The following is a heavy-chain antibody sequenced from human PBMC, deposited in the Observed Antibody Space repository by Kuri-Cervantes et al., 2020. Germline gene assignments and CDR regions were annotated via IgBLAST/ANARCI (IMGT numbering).Heavy chain of an antibody. CDR2: ITGSGGST. Sequence: ETLSLTCAASGFRFSSYAMSWVRQAPGKGLEWVSGITGSGGSTYYADSVKGRFTISRDNSKNTLYLQIDSLRAEDTAIYYCAKRMSYSSSWYYFDYWGQGTLVTVSS. CDR1: GFRFSSYA. D-gene: IGHD6-13*01. CDR3: AKRMSYSSSWYYFDY. J-gene: IGHJ4*02. V-gene: IGHV3-23*01.